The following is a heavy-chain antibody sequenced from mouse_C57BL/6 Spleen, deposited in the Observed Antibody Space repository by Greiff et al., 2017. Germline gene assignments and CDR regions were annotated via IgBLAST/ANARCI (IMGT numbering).Heavy chain of an antibody. CDR1: GYTFTSYW. CDR2: IHPNSGST. J-gene: IGHJ3*01. CDR3: ARDGSSFRFAY. D-gene: IGHD1-1*01. V-gene: IGHV1-64*01. Sequence: QVQLQQPGAELVKPGASVKLSCKASGYTFTSYWMHWVKQRPGQGLEWIGMIHPNSGSTNYNEKFKSKATLTVDKSSSTAYMQLSSLTSEDSAVYDCARDGSSFRFAYWGQGTLVTVSA.